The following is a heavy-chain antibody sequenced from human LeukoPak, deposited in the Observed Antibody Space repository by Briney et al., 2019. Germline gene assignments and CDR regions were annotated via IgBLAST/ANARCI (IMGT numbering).Heavy chain of an antibody. CDR2: IYYSGST. CDR3: ARLDIVVVPAAIQVFDY. J-gene: IGHJ4*02. V-gene: IGHV4-39*01. CDR1: GGSISSSSYY. Sequence: PSETLSLTCTVSGGSISSSSYYWGWIRQPPGKGLEWIGSIYYSGSTYYNPSLKSRVTISVDTSKNQFSLKLSSVTAADTAVHYCARLDIVVVPAAIQVFDYWGQGTLVTVSS. D-gene: IGHD2-2*02.